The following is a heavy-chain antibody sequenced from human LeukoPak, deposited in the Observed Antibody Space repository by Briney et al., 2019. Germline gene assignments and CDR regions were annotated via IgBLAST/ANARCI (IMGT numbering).Heavy chain of an antibody. D-gene: IGHD1-1*01. J-gene: IGHJ6*02. CDR2: IGSDGRKA. CDR1: GFTFTNHA. Sequence: QARGSLRLSCVASGFTFTNHAMHWVRQAPGKGLEWVAIIGSDGRKAYYAESVKGRFSISRDNSKNTVDLQMNSLRSEDTALYYCAKDRSQEAIYKGALDVWGQGTTVIVSS. CDR3: AKDRSQEAIYKGALDV. V-gene: IGHV3-30*02.